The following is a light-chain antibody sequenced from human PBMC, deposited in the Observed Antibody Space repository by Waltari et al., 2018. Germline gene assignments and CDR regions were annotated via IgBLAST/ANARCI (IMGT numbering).Light chain of an antibody. Sequence: DIVMTQSPLSLPVTPGEPASISCRSSQSLVESNGYTYWDWYLQKPGQSPQLLIYLVSNRASGVPDRFSGSGSGTDFTLTISSLQAEDVAVYYCQQYYDTPPTTFGQGTKVEIK. CDR1: QSLVESNGYTY. CDR2: LVS. CDR3: QQYYDTPPTT. V-gene: IGKV2-28*01. J-gene: IGKJ1*01.